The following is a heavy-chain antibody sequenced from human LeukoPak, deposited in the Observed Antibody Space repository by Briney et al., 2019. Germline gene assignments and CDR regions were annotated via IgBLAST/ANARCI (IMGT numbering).Heavy chain of an antibody. V-gene: IGHV3-23*01. CDR3: ARDLRYYDSSVHDAFDI. CDR1: GFTFSSYA. CDR2: ISGSGGST. Sequence: GGSLRLSCAASGFTFSSYAMSWVRQAPGKGLEWVSAISGSGGSTYYADSVKGRFTISRDNSKNTLYLQMNSLRAEDTAVYYCARDLRYYDSSVHDAFDIWGQGTMVTVSS. J-gene: IGHJ3*02. D-gene: IGHD3-22*01.